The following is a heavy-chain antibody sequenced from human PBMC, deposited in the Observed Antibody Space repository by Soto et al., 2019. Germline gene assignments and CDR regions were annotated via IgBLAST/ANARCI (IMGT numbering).Heavy chain of an antibody. CDR1: GGSISSYY. CDR2: IYYSGST. J-gene: IGHJ5*02. Sequence: SETLSLTCTVSGGSISSYYWSWIRQPPGKGLEWIGYIYYSGSTNYNPSLKSRVTISVDTSKNQFSLKLSSVTAADTAVYYCARDREGNFDWLHKFDTWGQGTLVTVSS. CDR3: ARDREGNFDWLHKFDT. V-gene: IGHV4-59*01. D-gene: IGHD3-9*01.